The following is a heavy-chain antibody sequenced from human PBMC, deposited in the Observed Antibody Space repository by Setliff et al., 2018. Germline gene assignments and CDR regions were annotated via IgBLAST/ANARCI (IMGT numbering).Heavy chain of an antibody. Sequence: GGSLRLSCAASGFTFSSYGMHWVRQAPGKGLEWVAVIWYDGSNKYYADSVKGRFTISRDNSKNTLYLQMNSLRAEDTAVYYCAAPRLLPQYYYYYYMDVWGKGTTVTVSS. CDR3: AAPRLLPQYYYYYYMDV. CDR1: GFTFSSYG. D-gene: IGHD2-15*01. J-gene: IGHJ6*03. V-gene: IGHV3-33*01. CDR2: IWYDGSNK.